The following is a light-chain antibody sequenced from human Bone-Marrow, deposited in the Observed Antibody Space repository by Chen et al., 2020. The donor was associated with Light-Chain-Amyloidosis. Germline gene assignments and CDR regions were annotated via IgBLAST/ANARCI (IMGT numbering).Light chain of an antibody. Sequence: DIVFTQSPATLSLSLGERATLSCRASESVGTFLGCYQQTPGQAPRLLISDASNRAPDIPARFSGSGSGTDFTLTITSLETEDFAVYYCQQRSSWPTFGQGTKLEIK. V-gene: IGKV3-11*01. CDR2: DAS. CDR3: QQRSSWPT. J-gene: IGKJ2*01. CDR1: ESVGTF.